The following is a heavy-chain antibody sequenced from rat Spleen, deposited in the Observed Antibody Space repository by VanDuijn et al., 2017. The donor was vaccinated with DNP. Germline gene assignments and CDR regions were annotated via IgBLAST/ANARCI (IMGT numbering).Heavy chain of an antibody. Sequence: EVQLVESDGGLVQPGRSLELSCAASGFTFSDHNMAWVRQAPKKGLEWVATISYDGSDTYYRDSMKGRFTISRDNAKNTLYLQMDSLRSEDTATYYCATRGSYYSSYLYWGQGVMVTVSS. CDR1: GFTFSDHN. J-gene: IGHJ2*01. CDR2: ISYDGSDT. D-gene: IGHD1-2*01. CDR3: ATRGSYYSSYLY. V-gene: IGHV5-7*01.